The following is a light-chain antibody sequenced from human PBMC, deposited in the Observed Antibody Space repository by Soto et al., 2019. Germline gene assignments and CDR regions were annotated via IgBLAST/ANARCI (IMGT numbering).Light chain of an antibody. CDR1: SSDVGGYNY. CDR2: EVS. J-gene: IGLJ1*01. CDR3: NSYAGSNNV. V-gene: IGLV2-8*01. Sequence: QSALTQPPSASVSPGQSVTISCTGTSSDVGGYNYVSWYQQHLGKAPKLMIYEVSQRPSGVPDRFSGSKSGNTASLTVSGLQAEDEADYYCNSYAGSNNVFGTGTKV.